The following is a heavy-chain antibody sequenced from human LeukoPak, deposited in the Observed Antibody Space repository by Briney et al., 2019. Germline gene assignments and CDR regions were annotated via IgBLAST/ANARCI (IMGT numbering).Heavy chain of an antibody. D-gene: IGHD5-12*01. CDR3: ARDPHSGYDRLFDAFDI. V-gene: IGHV1-69*11. CDR2: IIPRLSTS. CDR1: GGTFSTYG. J-gene: IGHJ3*02. Sequence: SVKLSCKASGGTFSTYGISWVRQAPGQGLEWVGRIIPRLSTSNYAQKFQGRVTITTDESTSTAYMELSSLRSEDTAVYYCARDPHSGYDRLFDAFDIWGQGTMVTVSS.